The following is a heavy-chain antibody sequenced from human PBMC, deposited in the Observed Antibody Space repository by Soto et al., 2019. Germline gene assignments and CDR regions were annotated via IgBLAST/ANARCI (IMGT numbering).Heavy chain of an antibody. CDR3: GKGDTIFGVVDD. Sequence: LRLSCAGSGFTFSDYFITWIRQAPGKGLEWISYINNDATYRKYADSVKGRFTVSRDNAKNSVFLQMNSLRPEDTALYYCGKGDTIFGVVDDWGPGTLVTVSS. V-gene: IGHV3-11*06. J-gene: IGHJ4*02. CDR1: GFTFSDYF. CDR2: INNDATYR. D-gene: IGHD3-3*01.